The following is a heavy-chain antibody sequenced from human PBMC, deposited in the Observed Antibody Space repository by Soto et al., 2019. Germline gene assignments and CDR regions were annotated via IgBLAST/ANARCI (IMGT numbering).Heavy chain of an antibody. D-gene: IGHD6-13*01. CDR2: INPNSGGT. Sequence: ASVKVSCKASGYTFTGYYMHWVRQAPGQGLEWMGWINPNSGGTNYAQKFQSRVTMTRDTSISTAYMELSRLRSDDTAVYYCARRHSSSWYRRGYYYYGMDVWGQGTRVTVSS. CDR1: GYTFTGYY. V-gene: IGHV1-2*02. CDR3: ARRHSSSWYRRGYYYYGMDV. J-gene: IGHJ6*02.